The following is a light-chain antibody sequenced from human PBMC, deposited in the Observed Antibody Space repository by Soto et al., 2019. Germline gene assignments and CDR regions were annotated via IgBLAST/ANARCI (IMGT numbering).Light chain of an antibody. CDR2: GAF. V-gene: IGKV3-15*01. CDR3: QQYNNWLT. CDR1: QSVSSK. Sequence: EIELIPSPATLSISPGERATLSCRASQSVSSKLAWYQQKPGQAPRLLIYGAFTRATGIPARFSGSGSGTEFTLTISSLQSEDFAVYYCQQYNNWLTFGQGTKVDIK. J-gene: IGKJ1*01.